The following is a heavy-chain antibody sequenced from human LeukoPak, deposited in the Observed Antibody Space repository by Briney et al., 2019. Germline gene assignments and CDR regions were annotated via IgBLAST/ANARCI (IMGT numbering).Heavy chain of an antibody. D-gene: IGHD4-23*01. V-gene: IGHV1-46*01. CDR2: INPNGGRT. Sequence: ASVKVSCKASENTFTNYYMHWVRQAPGQGLEWLGLINPNGGRTSYAQNFQGRVTMTRDTSTTTVYLELSSLRSEDTAVYCCARDMSTRVTPISYAIDVWGQGTMVTVSS. J-gene: IGHJ3*01. CDR1: ENTFTNYY. CDR3: ARDMSTRVTPISYAIDV.